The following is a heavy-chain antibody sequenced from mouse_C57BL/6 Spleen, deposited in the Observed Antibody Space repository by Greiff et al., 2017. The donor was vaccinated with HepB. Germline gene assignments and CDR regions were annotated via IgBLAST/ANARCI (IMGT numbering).Heavy chain of an antibody. CDR3: ARSFITTVGGFDY. J-gene: IGHJ2*01. CDR2: IDPSDSYT. Sequence: QVQLKQPGAELVKPGASVKLSCKASGYTFTSYWMQWVKQRPGQGLEWIGEIDPSDSYTNYNQKFKGKATLTVDTSSSTAYMQRSSLTSEDSAVYYCARSFITTVGGFDYWGQGTTLTVSS. CDR1: GYTFTSYW. D-gene: IGHD1-1*01. V-gene: IGHV1-50*01.